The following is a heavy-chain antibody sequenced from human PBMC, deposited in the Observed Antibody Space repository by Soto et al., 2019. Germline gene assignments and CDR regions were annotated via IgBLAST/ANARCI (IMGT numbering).Heavy chain of an antibody. V-gene: IGHV4-4*02. Sequence: QVQLQESGPGLVKPSGTLSLTCAVSGASISSSQWWSWVRQPPGKGLEWVGEIYHNERTNFNPSLKSRLTMSLDKSKNQGSLKLRSVTAADTATYYCGRTKDFFYGVDVWGQGTTVTVSS. CDR1: GASISSSQW. CDR3: GRTKDFFYGVDV. J-gene: IGHJ6*02. CDR2: IYHNERT.